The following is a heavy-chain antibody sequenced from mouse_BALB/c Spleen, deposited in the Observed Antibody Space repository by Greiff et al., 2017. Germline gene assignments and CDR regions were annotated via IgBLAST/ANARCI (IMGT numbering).Heavy chain of an antibody. CDR2: IWAGGST. D-gene: IGHD3-1*01. J-gene: IGHJ3*01. Sequence: VKLVESGPGLVAPSQSLSITCTVSGFSLTSYGVHWVRQPPGKGLEWLGVIWAGGSTNYNSALMSRLSISKDNSKSQVFLKMNSLQTDDTAMYYCARDRGARATAWFAYWGQGTLVTVSA. CDR3: ARDRGARATAWFAY. V-gene: IGHV2-9*02. CDR1: GFSLTSYG.